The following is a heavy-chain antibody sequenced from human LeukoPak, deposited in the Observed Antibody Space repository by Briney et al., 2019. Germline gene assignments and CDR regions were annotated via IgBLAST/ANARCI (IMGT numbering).Heavy chain of an antibody. J-gene: IGHJ4*02. CDR2: IRYDGSNK. CDR1: GFTSSSYG. V-gene: IGHV3-30*02. CDR3: ARGAQMGSY. D-gene: IGHD3-10*01. Sequence: GGSLRLSCAASGFTSSSYGMHWVRQAPGKGLEWVAFIRYDGSNKYYADSVKGRFTISRDNSKNSLYLQMNSLRAEDTAVYYCARGAQMGSYWGQGTLVTVSS.